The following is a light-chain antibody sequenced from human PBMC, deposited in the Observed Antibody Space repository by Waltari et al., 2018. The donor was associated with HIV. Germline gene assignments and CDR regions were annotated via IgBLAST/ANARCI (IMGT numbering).Light chain of an antibody. V-gene: IGLV2-8*01. Sequence: QSALTQPPSASGSPGQSVTISCTGTSSDVGAYNYVSWYQQHPGHAPKLMIYEFTKRPAGVPDRFSGSKAGNTSTLTFSGLQAEDEADYYCTSYAGSNNLIFGGGTKLTVL. CDR3: TSYAGSNNLI. CDR2: EFT. J-gene: IGLJ2*01. CDR1: SSDVGAYNY.